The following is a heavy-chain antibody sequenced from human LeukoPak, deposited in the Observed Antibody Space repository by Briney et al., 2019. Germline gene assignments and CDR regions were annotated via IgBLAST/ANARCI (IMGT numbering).Heavy chain of an antibody. CDR3: AKTYDSDYYYYGMDV. CDR1: GFTVSSNY. Sequence: GGSLRLSCAASGFTVSSNYMSWVRQAPGKGLEWVSVIYSGGSTYYADSVKGRFTISGHNSKNTLYLQMNSLRAEDTAVYYCAKTYDSDYYYYGMDVWGQGTTVTVSS. D-gene: IGHD5-12*01. J-gene: IGHJ6*02. V-gene: IGHV3-53*04. CDR2: IYSGGST.